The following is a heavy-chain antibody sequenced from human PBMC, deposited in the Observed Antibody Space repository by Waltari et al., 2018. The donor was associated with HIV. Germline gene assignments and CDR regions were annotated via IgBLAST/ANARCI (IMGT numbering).Heavy chain of an antibody. CDR2: IWYDGSNK. Sequence: QVTLVESGGGLVQPGRSLKLSCAASGFTFSSYGMPWVRQAPGKGLECVAVIWYDGSNKYYADSVKGRFTISRDNSKNTLYLQMNSLRAEDTAVYYCARDRTSLRYFDWLDYWGQGTLVTVSS. V-gene: IGHV3-33*01. CDR3: ARDRTSLRYFDWLDY. D-gene: IGHD3-9*01. J-gene: IGHJ4*02. CDR1: GFTFSSYG.